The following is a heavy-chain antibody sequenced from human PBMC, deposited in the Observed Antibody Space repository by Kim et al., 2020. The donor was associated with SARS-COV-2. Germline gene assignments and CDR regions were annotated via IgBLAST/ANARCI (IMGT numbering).Heavy chain of an antibody. CDR3: ARDTRYSSSSLGVYNWFDP. J-gene: IGHJ5*02. V-gene: IGHV1-18*01. D-gene: IGHD6-6*01. CDR2: ISAYNGNT. Sequence: ASVKVSCKASGYTFTSYGISWVRQAPGQGLEWMGWISAYNGNTNYAQKLQGRVTMTTDTSTSTAYMELRSLRSDDTAVYYCARDTRYSSSSLGVYNWFDPWGQGTLVTVSS. CDR1: GYTFTSYG.